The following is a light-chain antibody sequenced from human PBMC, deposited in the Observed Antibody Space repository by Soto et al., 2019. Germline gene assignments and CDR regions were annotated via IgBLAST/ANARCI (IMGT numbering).Light chain of an antibody. Sequence: QSVLTQPPSVSGAPGQRVIITCTGSSSNIGANSGVHWYQQLPGTAPKLLIYDDINRPSGIPDRFSGSKSGTSASLAITGPQAEDEADYYCQSYDRSLSGNVVFGGGTKVTVL. CDR3: QSYDRSLSGNVV. J-gene: IGLJ2*01. V-gene: IGLV1-40*01. CDR1: SSNIGANSG. CDR2: DDI.